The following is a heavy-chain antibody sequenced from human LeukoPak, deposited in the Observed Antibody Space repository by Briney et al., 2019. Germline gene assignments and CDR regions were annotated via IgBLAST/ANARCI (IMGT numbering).Heavy chain of an antibody. CDR2: IYSGGST. D-gene: IGHD6-19*01. CDR1: GFTVSSNY. J-gene: IGHJ4*02. CDR3: AKDNRRHYTSGPNPDSLH. V-gene: IGHV3-53*05. Sequence: GGSLRLSCAASGFTVSSNYMSWVRQAPGKGLEWVSVIYSGGSTYYADSVRGRFTISRDNAKNSLYLQMDSLRVEDTAFYYCAKDNRRHYTSGPNPDSLHWGQGALVTVSS.